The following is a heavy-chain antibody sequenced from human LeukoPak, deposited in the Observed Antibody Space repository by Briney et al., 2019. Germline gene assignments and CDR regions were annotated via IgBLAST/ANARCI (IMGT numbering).Heavy chain of an antibody. J-gene: IGHJ4*02. CDR1: GGTFSSYA. Sequence: GASVKVSCEASGGTFSSYAISWVRQAPGQGLEWMGRIIPILGIANYAQKFQGRVTITADKSTSTAYMELSSLRSEDTAVYYCAREGGYSYGYALDYWGQGTLVTVSS. V-gene: IGHV1-69*04. CDR2: IIPILGIA. CDR3: AREGGYSYGYALDY. D-gene: IGHD5-18*01.